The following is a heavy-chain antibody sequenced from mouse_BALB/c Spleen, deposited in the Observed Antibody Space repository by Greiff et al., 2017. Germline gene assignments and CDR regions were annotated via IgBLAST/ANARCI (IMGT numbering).Heavy chain of an antibody. CDR2: ISYSGST. Sequence: DVHLVESGPGLVKPSQSLSLTCTVTGYSITSDYAWNWIRQFPGNKLEWMGYISYSGSTSYNPSLKSRISITRDTSKNQFFLQLNSVTTEDTATYYCARNYAMDYWGQGTSVTVSS. CDR3: ARNYAMDY. V-gene: IGHV3-2*02. CDR1: GYSITSDYA. J-gene: IGHJ4*01.